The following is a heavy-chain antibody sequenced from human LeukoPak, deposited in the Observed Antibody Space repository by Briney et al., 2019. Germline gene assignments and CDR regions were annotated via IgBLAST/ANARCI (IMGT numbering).Heavy chain of an antibody. CDR2: NSWNSGSI. Sequence: GGSLRLSCAASAFTFDDYAMHRVRQAPGKGLEWVSGNSWNSGSIGYADSVKGRFTISRDNARNSLHLQMNSLRAEDTALYYCARDLGSGSYYIHDGMDVWGQGTTVTVSS. CDR3: ARDLGSGSYYIHDGMDV. CDR1: AFTFDDYA. V-gene: IGHV3-9*01. D-gene: IGHD3-10*01. J-gene: IGHJ6*02.